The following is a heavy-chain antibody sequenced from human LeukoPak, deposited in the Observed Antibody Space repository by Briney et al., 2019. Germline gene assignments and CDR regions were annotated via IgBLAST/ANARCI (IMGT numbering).Heavy chain of an antibody. CDR1: AFTFDDYG. CDR3: AKDGRISVAGTLGGDWFDP. Sequence: PGGSLRLSCAASAFTFDDYGMCWVRQAPGKGLEWVSGINWNGGSTGYADSVKGRFTISRDNSKNTLYLQMNSLRAEDTAVYYCAKDGRISVAGTLGGDWFDPWGQGTLVTVSS. J-gene: IGHJ5*02. V-gene: IGHV3-20*04. CDR2: INWNGGST. D-gene: IGHD6-19*01.